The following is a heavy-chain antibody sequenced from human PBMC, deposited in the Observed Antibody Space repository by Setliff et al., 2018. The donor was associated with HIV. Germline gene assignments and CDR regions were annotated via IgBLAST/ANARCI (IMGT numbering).Heavy chain of an antibody. V-gene: IGHV3-11*03. CDR3: ARNGRNDRGYYYYYYYYMDV. J-gene: IGHJ6*03. CDR2: ISGSSTHT. CDR1: GFTFSDYY. D-gene: IGHD3-22*01. Sequence: GGSLRLSCVASGFTFSDYYMSWIRQAPGKGLESISYISGSSTHTYYADSVKGRFTISRDNAKNSLYLHMDSLRAEDTAVYFCARNGRNDRGYYYYYYYYMDVWGKGTTVTSP.